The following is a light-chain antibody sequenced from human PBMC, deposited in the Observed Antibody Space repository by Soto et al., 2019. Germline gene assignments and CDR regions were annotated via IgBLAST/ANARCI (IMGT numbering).Light chain of an antibody. J-gene: IGLJ2*01. V-gene: IGLV2-23*01. CDR3: CSYVDSSTAVV. Sequence: QSALTQPASVSGSPGQSITISCTGTSSDVGTYDLVSWYQQHPGKAPKLIIYEGNKRPSGVSNRFSGSKSGNTASLTVSGLQAEDEADYYCCSYVDSSTAVVFGGGTKLTVL. CDR2: EGN. CDR1: SSDVGTYDL.